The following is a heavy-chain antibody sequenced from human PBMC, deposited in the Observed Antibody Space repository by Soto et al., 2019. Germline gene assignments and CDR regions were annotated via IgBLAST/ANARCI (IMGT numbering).Heavy chain of an antibody. D-gene: IGHD4-17*01. J-gene: IGHJ6*03. V-gene: IGHV3-21*01. CDR1: GFTFSSYS. CDR3: ARGALDYGDYEAGRYYYYYMDV. CDR2: ISSSSSYI. Sequence: GGSLRLSCAASGFTFSSYSMNWVRQAPGKGLEWVSSISSSSSYIYYADSVKGRFTISRDNAKNSLYLQMNSLRAEDTAVYYCARGALDYGDYEAGRYYYYYMDVWGKGTTVTVSS.